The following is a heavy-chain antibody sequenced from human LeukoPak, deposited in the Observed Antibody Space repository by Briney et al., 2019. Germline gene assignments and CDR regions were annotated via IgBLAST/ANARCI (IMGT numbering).Heavy chain of an antibody. V-gene: IGHV3-23*01. CDR3: AKYRYYDSSGPYYFDY. CDR2: ISGSGGST. J-gene: IGHJ4*02. Sequence: GGSLRLSCAASGFTFSSYAMSWVRRAPGKGLEWVSAISGSGGSTYYADSVKGRFTISRDNSKNTLYLQMNSLRAEDTAVYYCAKYRYYDSSGPYYFDYWGQGTLVTVSS. D-gene: IGHD3-22*01. CDR1: GFTFSSYA.